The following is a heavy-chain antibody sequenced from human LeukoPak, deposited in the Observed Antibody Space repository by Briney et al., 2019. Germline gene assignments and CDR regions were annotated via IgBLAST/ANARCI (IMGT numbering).Heavy chain of an antibody. CDR2: INHSAST. D-gene: IGHD3-10*01. CDR1: GDSFRGYF. V-gene: IGHV4-34*01. J-gene: IGHJ4*02. Sequence: SETLSLPCAVYGDSFRGYFWSWLRQPPGKGLEWLGEINHSASTNYNPSLKSRVTISLDTSKNQFSLRLSSVTAADTAVYYCARDRDGVFDYWGEGTLVTVSA. CDR3: ARDRDGVFDY.